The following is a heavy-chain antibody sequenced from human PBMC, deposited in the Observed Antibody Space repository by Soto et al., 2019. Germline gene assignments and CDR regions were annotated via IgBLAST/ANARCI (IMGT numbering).Heavy chain of an antibody. CDR3: ARDYGDFDY. CDR1: GGSFSGYY. Sequence: SETLSLTCAVYGGSFSGYYWSWIRQPPGKGLEWIGEINHSGSTNYNPSLKSRVTISVDTSKNQFSLKLSSVTAADTAVYYCARDYGDFDYWGQGTLVTVSS. J-gene: IGHJ4*02. CDR2: INHSGST. V-gene: IGHV4-34*01. D-gene: IGHD4-17*01.